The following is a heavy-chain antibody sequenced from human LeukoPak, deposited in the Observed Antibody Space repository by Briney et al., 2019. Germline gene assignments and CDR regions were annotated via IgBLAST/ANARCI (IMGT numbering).Heavy chain of an antibody. CDR3: ARHAEYSSGWYSHYYYGMDV. CDR2: IYYSGST. Sequence: SETLSLTCTVSGGSISSYYWSWIRQPPGKGLEWIGDIYYSGSTNYNPSLKSRVTISVDTSKNQFSLKLSSVTAADTAVYYCARHAEYSSGWYSHYYYGMDVWGQGTTVTVSS. V-gene: IGHV4-59*08. D-gene: IGHD6-19*01. CDR1: GGSISSYY. J-gene: IGHJ6*02.